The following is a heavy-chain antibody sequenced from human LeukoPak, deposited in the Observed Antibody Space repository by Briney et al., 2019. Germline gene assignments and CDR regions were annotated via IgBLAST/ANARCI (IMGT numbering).Heavy chain of an antibody. J-gene: IGHJ6*02. D-gene: IGHD5-12*01. CDR1: GFTFSSYA. CDR3: AKDLDIVATARTDYYYYYGMDV. Sequence: PGGSLRLSCAASGFTFSSYAMSWVRQAPGKGLEWVSAISGSGGSTYYADSVKGRFTISRDNSKNTLYLQMNSLRAEDTAVYYCAKDLDIVATARTDYYYYYGMDVWGQGTTVTVSS. V-gene: IGHV3-23*01. CDR2: ISGSGGST.